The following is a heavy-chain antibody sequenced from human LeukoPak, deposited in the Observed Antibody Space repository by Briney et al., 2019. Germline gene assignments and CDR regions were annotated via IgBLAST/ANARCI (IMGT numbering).Heavy chain of an antibody. Sequence: ASVKASCKASGYTFTSYYMHWVRQAPGQGLEWVGIISPSGGSTSYAQKFQGRVTMTRNTSTRTVYMALSSLRFPPPAQPYFSIETWWHFDYWGQGSLVTVSS. D-gene: IGHD2-15*01. V-gene: IGHV1-46*03. CDR2: ISPSGGST. J-gene: IGHJ4*02. CDR1: GYTFTSYY. CDR3: SIETWWHFDY.